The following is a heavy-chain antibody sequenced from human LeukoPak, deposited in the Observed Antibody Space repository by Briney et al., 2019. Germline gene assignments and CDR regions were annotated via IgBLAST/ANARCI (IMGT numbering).Heavy chain of an antibody. V-gene: IGHV1-24*01. CDR3: ATIRVRYSSGWYLRSSEYFQH. CDR2: FDPEDGET. Sequence: GASVKVSCRVSGYTLTELSMHWVRQAPGKGLEWMGGFDPEDGETIYAQKFQGRVTMTEDTSTDTAYMELSSLRSEDTAVYYCATIRVRYSSGWYLRSSEYFQHWGQGTLVTVSS. J-gene: IGHJ1*01. D-gene: IGHD6-19*01. CDR1: GYTLTELS.